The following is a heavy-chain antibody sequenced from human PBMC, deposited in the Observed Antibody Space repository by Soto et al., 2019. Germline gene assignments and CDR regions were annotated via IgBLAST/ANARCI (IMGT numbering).Heavy chain of an antibody. CDR2: ISYDGSNK. CDR3: ARDRLRYNWNDFPYYYYGMDV. D-gene: IGHD1-1*01. Sequence: ESGGGVVQPGRSLRLSCAASGFTFSSYAMHWVRQAPGKGLEWVAVISYDGSNKYYADSVKGRFTIPRDNSKNTLYLQMNSLRAEDTAVYYCARDRLRYNWNDFPYYYYGMDVWGQGTTVTVSS. CDR1: GFTFSSYA. V-gene: IGHV3-30-3*01. J-gene: IGHJ6*02.